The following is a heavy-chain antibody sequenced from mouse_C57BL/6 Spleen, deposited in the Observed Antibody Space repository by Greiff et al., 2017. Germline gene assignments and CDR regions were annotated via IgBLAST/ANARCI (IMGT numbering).Heavy chain of an antibody. CDR3: AREGYYYGSSYAMDY. D-gene: IGHD1-1*01. J-gene: IGHJ4*01. Sequence: VQLQQSGAELVRPGTSVKVSCKASGYAFTNYLIEWVKQRPGQGLEWIGVINPGSGGTNYNEKFKGKATLTADKSSSTAYMQLSSLTSEDSAVYVCAREGYYYGSSYAMDYWGQGTSVTVSS. CDR1: GYAFTNYL. V-gene: IGHV1-54*01. CDR2: INPGSGGT.